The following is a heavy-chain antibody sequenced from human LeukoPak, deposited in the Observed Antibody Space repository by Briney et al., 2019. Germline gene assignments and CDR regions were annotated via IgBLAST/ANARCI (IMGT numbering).Heavy chain of an antibody. D-gene: IGHD2-15*01. Sequence: ASVKVSCKASGYTFTSYGISWVRQAPGQGLEWMGWISAYNGNTNYAQKLQGRVTMTTDTSTSTAYMELRGLRSDDTAVYSCARRMRWSYYYYYMDVWGTGTTVTVSS. CDR1: GYTFTSYG. CDR2: ISAYNGNT. J-gene: IGHJ6*03. V-gene: IGHV1-18*01. CDR3: ARRMRWSYYYYYMDV.